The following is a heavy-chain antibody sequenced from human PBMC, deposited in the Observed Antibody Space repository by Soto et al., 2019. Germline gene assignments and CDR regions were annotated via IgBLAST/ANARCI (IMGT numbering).Heavy chain of an antibody. V-gene: IGHV3-7*01. D-gene: IGHD6-19*01. Sequence: GGSLRLSCAASGFTFSSYWMSWVRQAPGKGLEWVANIKQDGSEKYYVDSVKGRFTISRDNAKNSLYLQMNSLRAEDTAVYYCARGPNPEHSSGWYAFDYWGQGTLVTVSS. J-gene: IGHJ4*02. CDR3: ARGPNPEHSSGWYAFDY. CDR1: GFTFSSYW. CDR2: IKQDGSEK.